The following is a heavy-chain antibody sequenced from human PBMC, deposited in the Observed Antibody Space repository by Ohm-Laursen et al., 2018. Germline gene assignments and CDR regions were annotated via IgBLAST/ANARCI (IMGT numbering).Heavy chain of an antibody. CDR2: ISWNSGSI. CDR1: GFTFDDYA. D-gene: IGHD3-16*01. V-gene: IGHV3-9*03. Sequence: SLRLSCSASGFTFDDYAMHWVRQAPGKGLEWVSGISWNSGSIGYADSVKGRFTISRDNAKNSLYLQMNSLRAEDMALYYCAKGVGGVTYYFDYWGQGTLVTVSS. CDR3: AKGVGGVTYYFDY. J-gene: IGHJ4*02.